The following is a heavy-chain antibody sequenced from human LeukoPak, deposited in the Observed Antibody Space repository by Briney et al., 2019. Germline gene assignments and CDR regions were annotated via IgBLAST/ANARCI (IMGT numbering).Heavy chain of an antibody. J-gene: IGHJ4*02. CDR3: ARVGPIVGANYLDY. CDR2: ISTSGGTT. V-gene: IGHV3-11*04. D-gene: IGHD1-26*01. Sequence: GGSLRLSCAASGFTFSDYYMTWIRQAPGKGLEWISYISTSGGTTSYPDSVSGRFTISRDNAKNSLYLQMNSLRAEDTALYYCARVGPIVGANYLDYWGQGTLVTVSS. CDR1: GFTFSDYY.